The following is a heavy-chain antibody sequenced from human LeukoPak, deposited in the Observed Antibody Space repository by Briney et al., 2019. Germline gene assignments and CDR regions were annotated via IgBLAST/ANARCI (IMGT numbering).Heavy chain of an antibody. J-gene: IGHJ4*02. CDR1: GGSLRSHY. D-gene: IGHD1/OR15-1a*01. Sequence: PSETLSLTCTVSGGSLRSHYCNWIRQPAGKGLEWIGRIYSSEYTNDNPFLKSRITMSVDMSKNQFSLRLNSVTAADTAVYYCARGEHSVDSWGQGMLVTVSS. V-gene: IGHV4-4*07. CDR2: IYSSEYT. CDR3: ARGEHSVDS.